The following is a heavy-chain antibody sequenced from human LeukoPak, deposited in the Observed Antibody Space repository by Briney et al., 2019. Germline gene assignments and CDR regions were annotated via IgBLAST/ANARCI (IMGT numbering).Heavy chain of an antibody. D-gene: IGHD3-22*01. CDR3: ARGLSYYYDSSGYYYDY. CDR1: GGSFSGYY. Sequence: SETLSLTCAVYGGSFSGYYWSWIRQPPGKGLEWIGEINHSGSTNYNPSLKSRVTISVDTSKNQFSLKLSSVTAADTAVYYCARGLSYYYDSSGYYYDYWGQGTLVTVSS. J-gene: IGHJ4*02. V-gene: IGHV4-34*01. CDR2: INHSGST.